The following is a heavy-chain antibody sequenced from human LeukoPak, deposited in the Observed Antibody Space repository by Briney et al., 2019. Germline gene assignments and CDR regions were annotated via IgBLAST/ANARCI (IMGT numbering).Heavy chain of an antibody. D-gene: IGHD6-19*01. CDR3: AKGVAVASPYYFDY. CDR1: GFTFSSYG. V-gene: IGHV3-33*06. Sequence: GRSLRLSCAASGFTFSSYGMHWVRQAPGKGLEWVAVIWYDGSNKYYADSVKGRFTISRDNSKNTLYLQMNSLRAEDTAVCYCAKGVAVASPYYFDYWGQGTLVTVSS. J-gene: IGHJ4*02. CDR2: IWYDGSNK.